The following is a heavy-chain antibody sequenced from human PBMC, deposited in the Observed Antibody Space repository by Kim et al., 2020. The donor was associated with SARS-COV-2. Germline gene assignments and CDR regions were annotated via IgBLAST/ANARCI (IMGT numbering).Heavy chain of an antibody. Sequence: ASVKVSCKASGYTFTSYAMHWVRQAPGQRLEWMGWINAGNGNTKYSQKFQGRVTITRDTSASTAYMELSSLRSEDTAVYYCASRVGATIPYYYYYGMDVWGQGTTVTVSS. CDR3: ASRVGATIPYYYYYGMDV. CDR2: INAGNGNT. CDR1: GYTFTSYA. J-gene: IGHJ6*02. V-gene: IGHV1-3*01. D-gene: IGHD1-26*01.